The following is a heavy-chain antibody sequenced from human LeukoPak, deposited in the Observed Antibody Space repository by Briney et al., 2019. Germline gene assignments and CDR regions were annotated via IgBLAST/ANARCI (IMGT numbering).Heavy chain of an antibody. CDR1: GFTFGDSA. V-gene: IGHV3-73*01. CDR3: TRHLADC. D-gene: IGHD3-16*01. J-gene: IGHJ4*02. CDR2: IRSKPNSYAT. Sequence: GGSLRLSCAASGFTFGDSAMHWVRQASGKGLEWVGRIRSKPNSYATEYAASVKGRFTFSRDDSKNTAYLQMNSLKTEDTAVCYCTRHLADCWGQGTLVTVSS.